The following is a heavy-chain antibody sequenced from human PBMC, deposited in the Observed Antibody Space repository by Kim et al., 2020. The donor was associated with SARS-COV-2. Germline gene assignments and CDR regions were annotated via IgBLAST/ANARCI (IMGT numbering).Heavy chain of an antibody. CDR1: GGSISGSDYY. D-gene: IGHD1-7*01. J-gene: IGHJ3*02. CDR3: ARPLKLTLRTPLDI. Sequence: SETLSLTCTVSGGSISGSDYYWGWIRQPPGKGLEWIGSIFYTGTTYYNPSLRSRVTISVDTSKNQFSLRLSSVTAADTAVYYCARPLKLTLRTPLDIWGQGKMVSVSS. V-gene: IGHV4-39*01. CDR2: IFYTGTT.